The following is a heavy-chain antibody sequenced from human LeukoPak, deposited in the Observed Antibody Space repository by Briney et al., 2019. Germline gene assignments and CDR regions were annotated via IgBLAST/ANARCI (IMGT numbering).Heavy chain of an antibody. CDR1: GFTFSNYY. Sequence: GGSLMLSCAAAGFTFSNYYRSFIRQAPGKGLEWVSYISSSSSYTNYADSVKGRFTISRDNAKNSLYLQMNSRRTADTAAYYYSRDRTAMVAGTFDHWGQGTLVTVSS. J-gene: IGHJ4*02. CDR3: SRDRTAMVAGTFDH. V-gene: IGHV3-11*05. CDR2: ISSSSSYT. D-gene: IGHD5-18*01.